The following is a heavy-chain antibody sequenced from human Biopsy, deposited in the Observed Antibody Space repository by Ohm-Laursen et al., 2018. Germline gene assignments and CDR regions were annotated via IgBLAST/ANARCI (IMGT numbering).Heavy chain of an antibody. J-gene: IGHJ3*01. CDR3: AREDEGLLRALDL. CDR1: RGLLNGYF. V-gene: IGHV4-4*07. Sequence: TPSLPCPVSRGLLNGYFLTWGRPPPGKGLGRVGHIYTIGDTTYNPSLESRVTMSLDTSKNQFSLKMTSLTAADTAVYFCAREDEGLLRALDLWGQGTMVTVSS. D-gene: IGHD3-3*01. CDR2: IYTIGDT.